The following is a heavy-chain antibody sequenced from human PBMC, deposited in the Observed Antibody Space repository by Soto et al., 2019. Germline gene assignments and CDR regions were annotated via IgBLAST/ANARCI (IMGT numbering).Heavy chain of an antibody. D-gene: IGHD2-15*01. Sequence: QVLLVKSGAEVKKPGASVKVSCKASGYIFTSFYMHWVRQAPGQGLEWMGIINPSGGRASYTQKFQSTLIIPRDTSTRTVYMELSSLRSEYTAVYYCARDSDIVVSSVPTGAGYYYNALDIWGQGTTVTVSS. V-gene: IGHV1-46*01. CDR3: ARDSDIVVSSVPTGAGYYYNALDI. J-gene: IGHJ6*02. CDR2: INPSGGRA. CDR1: GYIFTSFY.